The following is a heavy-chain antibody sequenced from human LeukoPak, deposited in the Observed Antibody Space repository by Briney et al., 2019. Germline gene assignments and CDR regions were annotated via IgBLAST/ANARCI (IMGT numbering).Heavy chain of an antibody. Sequence: ASVKVSCKASGYTFTSYGVSWVRQAPGQGLEWMGWISAYNGNTNYAQKLQGRVTMTTDTSTSTAYMELRSLRSDDTAVYYCARDSWSGYCPQYWGQGTLVTVSS. V-gene: IGHV1-18*01. J-gene: IGHJ4*02. CDR2: ISAYNGNT. CDR1: GYTFTSYG. D-gene: IGHD3-3*01. CDR3: ARDSWSGYCPQY.